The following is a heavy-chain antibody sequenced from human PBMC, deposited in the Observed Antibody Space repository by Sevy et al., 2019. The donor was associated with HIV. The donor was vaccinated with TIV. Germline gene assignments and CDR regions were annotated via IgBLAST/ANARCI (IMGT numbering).Heavy chain of an antibody. D-gene: IGHD5-18*01. CDR1: GGSISSNY. V-gene: IGHV4-59*01. J-gene: IGHJ4*02. Sequence: SETLSLTCTVSGGSISSNYWSWIRQPPGKGLEWIGYIYSSGSSYNASLKSRVSISMDTSKNQFSLKLNSVTAADTAVYYCARSSGYSYGDFDYRGQGTLVTVSS. CDR2: IYSSGSS. CDR3: ARSSGYSYGDFDY.